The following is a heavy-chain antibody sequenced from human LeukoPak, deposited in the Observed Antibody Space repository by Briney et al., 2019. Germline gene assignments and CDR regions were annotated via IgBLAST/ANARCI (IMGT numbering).Heavy chain of an antibody. Sequence: GGSLRLSCAASGITFDDYAMYWVRQAPGKGLEWVAGISWNSGKTGYADSEKGRFTVSRDNAKNSLFLQMNSLRTEDAALYYCVAGSGYSPADAFYIWGQGTRVTVSS. J-gene: IGHJ3*02. D-gene: IGHD3-3*01. CDR1: GITFDDYA. V-gene: IGHV3-9*01. CDR3: VAGSGYSPADAFYI. CDR2: ISWNSGKT.